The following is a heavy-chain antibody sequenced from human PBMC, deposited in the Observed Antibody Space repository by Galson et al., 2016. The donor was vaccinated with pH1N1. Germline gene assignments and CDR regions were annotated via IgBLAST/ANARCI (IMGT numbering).Heavy chain of an antibody. CDR3: ARAGRNWYFDL. Sequence: SLRLSCAASGFNFNVYDMNWVRQAPGKGLEWTSYIGSSGNTIYYADSVKGRFTISRDNAKHALYLQVNSLRAEDTAVYYCARAGRNWYFDLWGRGTLVAVSS. V-gene: IGHV3-48*03. CDR1: GFNFNVYD. J-gene: IGHJ2*01. CDR2: IGSSGNTI.